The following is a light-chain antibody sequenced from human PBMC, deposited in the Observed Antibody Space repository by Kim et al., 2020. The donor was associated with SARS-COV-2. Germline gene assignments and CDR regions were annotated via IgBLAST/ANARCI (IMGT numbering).Light chain of an antibody. CDR1: SSGVGGYNY. CDR2: DVS. Sequence: GESVPISCTGTSSGVGGYNYVSWYQQHTGKAPKLMIYDVSKRPSGVPDRFSGSKSGNTASLTISGLQAEDEADYYCCSYAGSYGVVFGGGTQLTVL. CDR3: CSYAGSYGVV. J-gene: IGLJ2*01. V-gene: IGLV2-11*01.